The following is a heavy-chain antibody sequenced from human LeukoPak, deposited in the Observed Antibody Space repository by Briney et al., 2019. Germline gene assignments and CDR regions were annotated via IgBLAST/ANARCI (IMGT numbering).Heavy chain of an antibody. D-gene: IGHD6-13*01. Sequence: SVKVSCKASGGTFSSYAISWVRQAPGQGLEWMGGIIPIFGTANYAQKFQGRVTITADESTSTAYMELSSLRSEDTAVYYCARGKGIAAAGWYYFDYWGQGTLVTVSS. V-gene: IGHV1-69*13. J-gene: IGHJ4*02. CDR3: ARGKGIAAAGWYYFDY. CDR2: IIPIFGTA. CDR1: GGTFSSYA.